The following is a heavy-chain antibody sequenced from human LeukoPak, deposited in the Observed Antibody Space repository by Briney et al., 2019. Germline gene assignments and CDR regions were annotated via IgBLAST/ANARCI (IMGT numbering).Heavy chain of an antibody. D-gene: IGHD3-22*01. CDR3: AIDHYYDTSGYIDY. V-gene: IGHV3-11*05. J-gene: IGHJ4*02. Sequence: LGGSLSLSCAASGFTFVDYYMSWIRQAPGKGLEWVSYISSTSAYTNYADSVKGRFTISRDNAKNSLYLQMSSLRVEDTAVYYCAIDHYYDTSGYIDYWGQGYLVTVSS. CDR2: ISSTSAYT. CDR1: GFTFVDYY.